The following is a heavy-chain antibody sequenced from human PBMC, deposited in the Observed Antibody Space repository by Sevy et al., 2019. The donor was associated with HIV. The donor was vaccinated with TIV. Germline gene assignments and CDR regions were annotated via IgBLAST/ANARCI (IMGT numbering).Heavy chain of an antibody. CDR1: GFRFSSFE. V-gene: IGHV3-48*03. Sequence: GESLKISCAASGFRFSSFEMSWVRQAPGKGLEWVSYISNTGDSEYYSDSVKGRFTISRDTARNSLYLQMSSLRAEDTAIYYCTRDLPPSATTVAHFDYWGQGTLVNVSS. D-gene: IGHD4-17*01. CDR3: TRDLPPSATTVAHFDY. CDR2: ISNTGDSE. J-gene: IGHJ4*02.